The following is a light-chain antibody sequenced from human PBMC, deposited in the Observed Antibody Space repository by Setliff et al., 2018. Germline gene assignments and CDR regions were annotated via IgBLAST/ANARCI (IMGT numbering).Light chain of an antibody. V-gene: IGLV2-8*01. Sequence: QSALAQPPSASGSPGQSVTISCTGTSSDVGXXNXXPXXQQHPGKAPKLMIYEVSKRPSGVPDRFSGSKSGNTASLTVSGLQAEDEADYYCSSYTSSSTPYVFGTGTKVTVL. CDR2: EVS. CDR1: SSDVGXXNX. J-gene: IGLJ1*01. CDR3: SSYTSSSTPYV.